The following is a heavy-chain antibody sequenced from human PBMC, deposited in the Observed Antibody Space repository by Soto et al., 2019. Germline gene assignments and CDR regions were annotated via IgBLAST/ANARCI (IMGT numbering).Heavy chain of an antibody. CDR1: GFTFSSYA. D-gene: IGHD4-17*01. CDR3: ARDKSTVTNVFYYGMDV. J-gene: IGHJ6*02. V-gene: IGHV3-30-3*01. CDR2: ISYDGSNK. Sequence: QVQLVESGGGVVQPGRSLRLSCAASGFTFSSYAMHWVRQAPGKGLEWGAVISYDGSNKYYADSVKGRFTISRDNSKHTLYLQMNSLRAEDTAVYYCARDKSTVTNVFYYGMDVWGQGTTVTVSS.